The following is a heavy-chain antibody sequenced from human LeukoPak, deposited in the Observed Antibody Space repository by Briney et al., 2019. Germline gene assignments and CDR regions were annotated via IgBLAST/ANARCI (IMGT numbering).Heavy chain of an antibody. Sequence: PSETLSLTCTVSGGSISSYYWSWIRQPPGKGLEWIGYIYYSGSTNYNPSLKSRVTISVDTSKNQFSLKLSSVTAADTAVYYCARGIVVVPAAISLSRPGARFDYWGQGTLVTVSS. CDR2: IYYSGST. J-gene: IGHJ4*02. CDR1: GGSISSYY. CDR3: ARGIVVVPAAISLSRPGARFDY. V-gene: IGHV4-59*12. D-gene: IGHD2-2*02.